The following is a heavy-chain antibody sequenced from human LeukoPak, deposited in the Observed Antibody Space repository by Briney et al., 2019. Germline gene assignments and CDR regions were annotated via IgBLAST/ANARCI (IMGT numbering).Heavy chain of an antibody. CDR3: ARDKHNDTSYFDL. D-gene: IGHD2-2*01. Sequence: ASVKVSCKASGYTFTGYYMHWVRQAPGQGLEWMGWINPNSGGTNYAQKFQGRVTMTRNTSISTAHMQLSRLGSDDTAVYYCARDKHNDTSYFDLWGRGTLVTVSS. V-gene: IGHV1-2*02. CDR1: GYTFTGYY. CDR2: INPNSGGT. J-gene: IGHJ2*01.